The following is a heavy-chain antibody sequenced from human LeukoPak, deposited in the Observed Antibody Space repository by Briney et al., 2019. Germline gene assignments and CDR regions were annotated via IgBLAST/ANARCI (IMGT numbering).Heavy chain of an antibody. CDR2: ISSSSSTI. J-gene: IGHJ4*02. CDR1: GFTFSSYS. V-gene: IGHV3-48*01. D-gene: IGHD4-17*01. CDR3: ARSGLTTVISHFDY. Sequence: GGSLRLSCAPSGFTFSSYSMNWVRQAPGKGLEWVSYISSSSSTIYYAHSVKGRLTISRDNAKNSLYLQMNSLRAEDTAVYYCARSGLTTVISHFDYWGQGTLVTVSS.